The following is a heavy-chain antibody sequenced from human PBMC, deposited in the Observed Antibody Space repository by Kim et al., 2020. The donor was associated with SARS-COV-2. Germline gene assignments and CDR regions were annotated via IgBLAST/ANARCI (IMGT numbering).Heavy chain of an antibody. J-gene: IGHJ6*02. CDR3: ARKMYSNLRAYYYGMDV. Sequence: ASVKVSCKASGYTFTSYGISWVRQAPGQGLEWMGWISAYNGNTNYAQKLQGRVTMTTDTSTSTAYMELRSLRSDDTAVYYCARKMYSNLRAYYYGMDVWGQGTTVTVSS. V-gene: IGHV1-18*01. CDR1: GYTFTSYG. CDR2: ISAYNGNT. D-gene: IGHD4-4*01.